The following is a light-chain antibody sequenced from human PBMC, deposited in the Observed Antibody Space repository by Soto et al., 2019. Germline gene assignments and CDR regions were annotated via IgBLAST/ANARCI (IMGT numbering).Light chain of an antibody. CDR3: SSYASSSTLYV. J-gene: IGLJ1*01. CDR1: SSDVGGYNY. V-gene: IGLV2-14*01. Sequence: QSALTQPASVSGSPGQSITISCTGTSSDVGGYNYVSWYQQHPGKAPKLMIYEVSNRPSGVSNRFSGSKSGNTASLTISGLQAEVEADYYCSSYASSSTLYVFGTGTKVTVL. CDR2: EVS.